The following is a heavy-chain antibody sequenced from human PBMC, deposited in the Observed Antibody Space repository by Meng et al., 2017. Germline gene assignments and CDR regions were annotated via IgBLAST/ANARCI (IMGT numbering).Heavy chain of an antibody. CDR1: GGTFGSYA. Sequence: VQLVQSGAEVKKPGSAWKVSCKASGGTFGSYAISWVRQAPGQGLEWMGGIIPIFGTANYAQKFQGRVTITADKSTSTAYMELSSLRSEDTAVYYCARGVGYGGNSLYFDYWGQGTLVTVSS. CDR3: ARGVGYGGNSLYFDY. J-gene: IGHJ4*02. CDR2: IIPIFGTA. V-gene: IGHV1-69*06. D-gene: IGHD4-23*01.